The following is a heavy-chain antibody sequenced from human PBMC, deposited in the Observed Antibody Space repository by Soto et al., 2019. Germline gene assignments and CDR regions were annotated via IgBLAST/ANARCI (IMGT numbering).Heavy chain of an antibody. J-gene: IGHJ3*02. CDR2: ISSNGGST. D-gene: IGHD6-6*01. CDR1: GFTFSSYA. V-gene: IGHV3-64D*08. CDR3: VKTARRFLGGAFDI. Sequence: AXXSLRLSCSASGFTFSSYAMHWVRQAPGKGLEYVSAISSNGGSTYYADSVKGRFTISRDNSKNTLYLQMSSLRDEDTAVYYCVKTARRFLGGAFDIWGQGTMVTVSS.